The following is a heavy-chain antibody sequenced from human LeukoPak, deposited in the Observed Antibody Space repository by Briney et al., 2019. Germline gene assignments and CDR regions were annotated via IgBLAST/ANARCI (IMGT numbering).Heavy chain of an antibody. CDR1: GYTFTSYG. V-gene: IGHV1-18*01. Sequence: ASVKVSCLASGYTFTSYGISGVRQAPGQGLAWVGWMSAYNGNTNYAQKLQGRVTMTTDTSTSTAYMELRSLRSDDAAVYYCARSPPWDTANYFDYWGQGTLVTVSS. D-gene: IGHD5-18*01. CDR3: ARSPPWDTANYFDY. J-gene: IGHJ4*02. CDR2: MSAYNGNT.